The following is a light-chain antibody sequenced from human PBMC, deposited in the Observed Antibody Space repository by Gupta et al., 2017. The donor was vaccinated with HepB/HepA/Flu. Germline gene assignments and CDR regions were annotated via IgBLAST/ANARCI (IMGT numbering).Light chain of an antibody. CDR2: DTS. Sequence: AVVTPEPSLTVSPGGTVTLTCGSSTGAVTSGHYPYWGQQKPGQAPRTLIYDTSNKNAWTPARFSGSRRGGKAALTLTGAQPEDEAEYYCWRSYSGAWVFGGGTKLTVL. J-gene: IGLJ3*02. V-gene: IGLV7-46*01. CDR1: TGAVTSGHY. CDR3: WRSYSGAWV.